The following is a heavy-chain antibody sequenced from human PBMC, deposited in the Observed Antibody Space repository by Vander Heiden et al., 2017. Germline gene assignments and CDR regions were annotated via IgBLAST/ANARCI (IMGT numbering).Heavy chain of an antibody. CDR1: GSTSSSYS. V-gene: IGHV3-21*01. D-gene: IGHD3-22*01. CDR3: ARDLGYYYDSSGYYVG. Sequence: EVQLVESGGGLVMPGGSMRLPCAASGSTSSSYSTTWDGQAPGKGLEWVSSISSSSSYIYYADSVKGRFTISRDNAKNSLYLQMNSLRAEDTAVYYCARDLGYYYDSSGYYVGWGQGTLVTVSS. CDR2: ISSSSSYI. J-gene: IGHJ4*02.